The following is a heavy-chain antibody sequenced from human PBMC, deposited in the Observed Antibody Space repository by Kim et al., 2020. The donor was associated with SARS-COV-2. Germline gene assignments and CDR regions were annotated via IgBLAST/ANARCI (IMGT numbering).Heavy chain of an antibody. Sequence: GGSLRLSCAASGFTFSSYSMNWVRQAPGKGLEWVSYISSSSSTIYYADSVKGRFTISRDNAKNSLYLQMNSLRAEDTAVYYCARDGMSRAWVSYGMDVWGQGTTVTVSS. CDR3: ARDGMSRAWVSYGMDV. CDR2: ISSSSSTI. CDR1: GFTFSSYS. D-gene: IGHD1-26*01. V-gene: IGHV3-48*04. J-gene: IGHJ6*02.